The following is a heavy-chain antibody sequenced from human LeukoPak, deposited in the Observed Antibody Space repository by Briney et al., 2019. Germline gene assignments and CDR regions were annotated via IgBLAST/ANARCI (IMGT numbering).Heavy chain of an antibody. V-gene: IGHV3-23*01. J-gene: IGHJ4*02. CDR3: AKVSPYSHSSFYFDY. CDR1: GFTFGSYA. CDR2: ITSSGSGT. D-gene: IGHD6-6*01. Sequence: GGSLRLSRVASGFTFGSYATSWVRQAPGKGLEWVSAITSSGSGTFYADSVKGRFTISRDIAKNTLYLQMNSLRAEDTALYYCAKVSPYSHSSFYFDYWGQGTLVTVSS.